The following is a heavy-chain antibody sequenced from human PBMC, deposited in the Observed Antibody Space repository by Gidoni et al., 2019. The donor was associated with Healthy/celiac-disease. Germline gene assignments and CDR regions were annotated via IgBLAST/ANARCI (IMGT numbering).Heavy chain of an antibody. Sequence: EVQPVESGGGLVKPGGSLRLYCAASGFTFSNAWMSWVRQAPGKGLEWVGRIKSKTDGGTTDYAAPVKGRFTISRDDSKNTLYLQMNSLKTEDTAVFYCTTLLHCSGGSCYSDWGQGTLVTVSS. J-gene: IGHJ4*02. V-gene: IGHV3-15*01. CDR2: IKSKTDGGTT. D-gene: IGHD2-15*01. CDR3: TTLLHCSGGSCYSD. CDR1: GFTFSNAW.